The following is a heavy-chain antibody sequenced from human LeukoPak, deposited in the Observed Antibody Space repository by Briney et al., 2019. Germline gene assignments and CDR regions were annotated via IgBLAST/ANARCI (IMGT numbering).Heavy chain of an antibody. D-gene: IGHD2-21*02. V-gene: IGHV4-4*07. CDR1: GGSISSYY. CDR3: ARDHLTFCGGDCPLRFDY. J-gene: IGHJ4*02. CDR2: IYTSGST. Sequence: SETLSLTCTVSGGSISSYYWSWIRQPAGKGLEWIGRIYTSGSTNYNPSLKSRVTMSVDTSKNQFSLKLSSVTAADTAVYYCARDHLTFCGGDCPLRFDYWGQGTLVTVSS.